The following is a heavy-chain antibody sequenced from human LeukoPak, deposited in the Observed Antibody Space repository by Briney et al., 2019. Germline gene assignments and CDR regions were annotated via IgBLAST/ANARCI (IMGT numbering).Heavy chain of an antibody. J-gene: IGHJ4*02. CDR2: ISSSGSTI. Sequence: GGSLRLSCAASGFTFSTYNMPWVRQAPGKGLEWVSYISSSGSTIYCADSVKGRFTISRDNAKNSLYLQMNSLRAEDTAVYYCARGGGSGSYGEGFDYWGQGTLVTVSS. D-gene: IGHD1-26*01. CDR1: GFTFSTYN. CDR3: ARGGGSGSYGEGFDY. V-gene: IGHV3-48*04.